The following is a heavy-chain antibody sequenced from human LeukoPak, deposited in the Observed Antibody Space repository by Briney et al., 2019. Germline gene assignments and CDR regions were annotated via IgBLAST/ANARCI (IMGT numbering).Heavy chain of an antibody. CDR3: ASTYCGGDCRGYFDY. CDR2: INPNSGGT. CDR1: GYTFTGYY. Sequence: ASVKVSCKASGYTFTGYYMHWVRQAPGQGLEWMGWINPNSGGTNYAQKFQGRVTMTRDTSTSTAYMELSRLRSDDTAVYYCASTYCGGDCRGYFDYWGQGTLVTVSS. D-gene: IGHD2-21*02. V-gene: IGHV1-2*02. J-gene: IGHJ4*02.